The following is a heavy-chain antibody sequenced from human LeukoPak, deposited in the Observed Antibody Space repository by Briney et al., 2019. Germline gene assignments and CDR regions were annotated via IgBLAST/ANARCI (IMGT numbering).Heavy chain of an antibody. V-gene: IGHV4-34*01. Sequence: SETLSLTCAVYGGSFSGYYWSWIRQPPGKGLEWIGEINHSGSTNYNPSLKSRVTISVDTSKNQFSLKLSSVTAADTAVYYCAREPVCLPPKKNVFDIGGQGKMVTVSS. CDR1: GGSFSGYY. CDR2: INHSGST. CDR3: AREPVCLPPKKNVFDI. J-gene: IGHJ3*02. D-gene: IGHD1-14*01.